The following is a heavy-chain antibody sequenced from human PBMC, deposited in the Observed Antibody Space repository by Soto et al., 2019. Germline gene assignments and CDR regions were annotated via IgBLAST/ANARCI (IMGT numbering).Heavy chain of an antibody. D-gene: IGHD2-15*01. V-gene: IGHV1-69*06. CDR2: IIPIFGTA. CDR3: ARGLVVVVAATAAFDI. Sequence: QVQLVQSGAEVKKPGSSVKVSCKASGGTFSSYAISWVRQAPGQGLEWMGGIIPIFGTANYAQKFQGRVTITADKSTSTAYMELSSLRSEDTDVYYCARGLVVVVAATAAFDIWGQGTMVTVSS. CDR1: GGTFSSYA. J-gene: IGHJ3*02.